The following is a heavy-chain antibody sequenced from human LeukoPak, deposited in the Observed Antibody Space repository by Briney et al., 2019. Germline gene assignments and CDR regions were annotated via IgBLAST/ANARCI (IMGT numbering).Heavy chain of an antibody. D-gene: IGHD3-22*01. CDR1: GYRFTSYW. CDR3: ARNWGNYYYDSSGYYAPSDAFDI. CDR2: IYPGDSDT. Sequence: PGESLKISCKGSGYRFTSYWIGWVRQMPGKGLEWMGIIYPGDSDTRYSPSFQGQVTISADKSISTAYLQWSSLKASDTAMYYCARNWGNYYYDSSGYYAPSDAFDIWGQGTMVTVSS. J-gene: IGHJ3*02. V-gene: IGHV5-51*01.